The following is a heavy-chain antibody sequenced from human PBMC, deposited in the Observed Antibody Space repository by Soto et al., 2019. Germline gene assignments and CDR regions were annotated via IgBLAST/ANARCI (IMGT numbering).Heavy chain of an antibody. Sequence: QVQLQESGPGLVKPSETLSLTCTVSGGSISSISYYWGWIRQPPGKGLEWIGSIYYSGSTYYKPSLKGRVTRSVDTSKNQFSLKLSAVTAADTAVYYGARHDVSYGDYAWFDPWGQGTLFTVSS. D-gene: IGHD4-17*01. CDR3: ARHDVSYGDYAWFDP. CDR1: GGSISSISYY. J-gene: IGHJ5*02. V-gene: IGHV4-39*01. CDR2: IYYSGST.